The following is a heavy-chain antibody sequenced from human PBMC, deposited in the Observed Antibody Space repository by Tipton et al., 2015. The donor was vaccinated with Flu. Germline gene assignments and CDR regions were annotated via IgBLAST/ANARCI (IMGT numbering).Heavy chain of an antibody. Sequence: LSLTCTVSGGSISSYYWSWIRQPPGKGLEWIGYIYYSGSTNYNPSLKSRVTISVDTSKNQFSLKLSSVTAADTAVYYCARGGDWFREIDYWGQGTLVTVSS. CDR3: ARGGDWFREIDY. J-gene: IGHJ4*02. D-gene: IGHD3-10*01. CDR1: GGSISSYY. V-gene: IGHV4-59*01. CDR2: IYYSGST.